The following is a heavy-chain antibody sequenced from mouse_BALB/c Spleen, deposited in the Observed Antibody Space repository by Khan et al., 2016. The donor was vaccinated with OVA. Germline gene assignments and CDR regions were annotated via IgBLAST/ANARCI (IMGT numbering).Heavy chain of an antibody. D-gene: IGHD2-3*01. V-gene: IGHV3-2*02. J-gene: IGHJ4*01. CDR1: GYSITSDYA. Sequence: EVQLQESGPGLVNPSQSLSLTCTVTGYSITSDYAWNWIRQFPGNKLEWMGYINYSGSTNYNPPLKSRISITRDTSKNQFFLQLKSVTTEDTATYYCARDGSRYNYAMDYWGQGTSVTVSS. CDR2: INYSGST. CDR3: ARDGSRYNYAMDY.